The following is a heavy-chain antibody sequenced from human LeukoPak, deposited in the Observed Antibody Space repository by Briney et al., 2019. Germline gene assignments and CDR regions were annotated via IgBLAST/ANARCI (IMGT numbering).Heavy chain of an antibody. Sequence: ASVKVSCKASGYTFSGYYMHWVRQAPGQGLEWMGWINPNSGGTNYAQKFQGRVTMTRDTSISTAYMELNRLRSDDTAVYYCARERGEYYYDSSGYGYWGQGTLVTVSS. D-gene: IGHD3-22*01. CDR2: INPNSGGT. CDR3: ARERGEYYYDSSGYGY. CDR1: GYTFSGYY. V-gene: IGHV1-2*02. J-gene: IGHJ4*02.